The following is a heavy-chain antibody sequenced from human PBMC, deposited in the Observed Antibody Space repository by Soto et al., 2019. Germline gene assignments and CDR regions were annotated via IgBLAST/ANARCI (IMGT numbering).Heavy chain of an antibody. CDR1: GFTVSSNY. J-gene: IGHJ4*02. CDR2: IYSGGST. V-gene: IGHV3-53*04. CDR3: DLWGGYCSSTSCSDIDY. Sequence: EVQLVESGGGLVQPGGSLRLSCAASGFTVSSNYMSWVRQAPGKGLEWVSVIYSGGSTYYADSVKGRFTISRHNSKNTLYLQMNSLRAEDTAVYYCDLWGGYCSSTSCSDIDYWGQGTLVTVSS. D-gene: IGHD2-2*01.